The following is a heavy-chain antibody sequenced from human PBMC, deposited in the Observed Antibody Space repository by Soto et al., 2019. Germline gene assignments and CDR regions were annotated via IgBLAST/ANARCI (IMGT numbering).Heavy chain of an antibody. Sequence: EVQLAESGGGLAQPGGSLRLSCAASGFTLSGYAMDWVRQAPGKGLEYVSGISSNGVGTYYANSVQGRFTISRDNSQNTVDLQMGSLRPEDMAGDYCARRARPDFYYMDVWGKGTTVTVSS. D-gene: IGHD6-6*01. CDR2: ISSNGVGT. CDR3: ARRARPDFYYMDV. CDR1: GFTLSGYA. J-gene: IGHJ6*03. V-gene: IGHV3-64*01.